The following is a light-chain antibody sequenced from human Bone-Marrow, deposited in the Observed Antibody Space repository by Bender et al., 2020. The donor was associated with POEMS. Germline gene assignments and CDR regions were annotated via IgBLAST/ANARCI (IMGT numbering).Light chain of an antibody. CDR1: NIGVNN. J-gene: IGLJ1*01. CDR2: DDT. Sequence: YELTQPPSVSVAPGQTARMTCGGNNIGVNNVHWYQQRPGQAPVLVVYDDTDRPSGIPERFSGSNSGNTATLTISRVEAGDEADYYCQVSDSNDLPFGTGTKVTVL. V-gene: IGLV3-21*02. CDR3: QVSDSNDLP.